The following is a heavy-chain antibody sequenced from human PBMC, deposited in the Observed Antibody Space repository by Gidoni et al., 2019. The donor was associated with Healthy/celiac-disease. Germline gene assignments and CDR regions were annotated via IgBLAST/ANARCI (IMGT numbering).Heavy chain of an antibody. CDR3: ARHDSSIAALPPRYYFDY. D-gene: IGHD6-6*01. CDR1: GRSISSSSYY. CDR2: IYYSGST. V-gene: IGHV4-39*01. J-gene: IGHJ4*02. Sequence: QLQLQESGPGLVKPSETLSLTCTVSGRSISSSSYYWGWIRQPPGKGLEWIGSIYYSGSTYYNPSLKSRVTISVDTSKNQFSLKLSSVTAADTAVYYCARHDSSIAALPPRYYFDYWGQGTLVTVSS.